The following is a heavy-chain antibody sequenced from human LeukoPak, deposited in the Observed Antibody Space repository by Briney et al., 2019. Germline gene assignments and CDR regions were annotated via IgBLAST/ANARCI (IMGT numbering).Heavy chain of an antibody. J-gene: IGHJ6*02. CDR1: GFTFSSYP. Sequence: GGSLRLSCAASGFTFSSYPMHWVRQAPGKGLEWVAIISYDGSNKHYADSVKGRFTISRDNSKNTLYLQMNSLRAEDTAVYYCARGQIIVATILDYYYGMDVWGQGTTVTVSS. CDR2: ISYDGSNK. D-gene: IGHD5-12*01. V-gene: IGHV3-30-3*01. CDR3: ARGQIIVATILDYYYGMDV.